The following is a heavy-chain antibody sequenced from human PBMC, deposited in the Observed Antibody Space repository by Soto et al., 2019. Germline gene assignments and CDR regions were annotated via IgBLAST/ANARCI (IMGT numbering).Heavy chain of an antibody. CDR2: INPNSGVT. CDR3: ARESGGATATLDYYYFYMDV. D-gene: IGHD5-12*01. V-gene: IGHV1-2*04. Sequence: QVQLVQSGAEVKKPGASVTVSYRASGDTFTGYYMHWVRQAPGQGLEWMGWINPNSGVTTYAQKFQGWVTMTRDTSIRTVYMELSRLRSDDTAVYYCARESGGATATLDYYYFYMDVWGTGTTVTVSS. CDR1: GDTFTGYY. J-gene: IGHJ6*03.